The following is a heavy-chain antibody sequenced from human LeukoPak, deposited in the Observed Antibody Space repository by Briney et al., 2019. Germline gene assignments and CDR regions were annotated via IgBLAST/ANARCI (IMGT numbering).Heavy chain of an antibody. CDR2: VFYTRST. CDR1: GGSISGNY. CDR3: ARAVAMAGTFKFDF. J-gene: IGHJ4*02. V-gene: IGHV4-59*01. Sequence: SETLSLTCTVSGGSISGNYWTWIRQPPGKGLDYIGHVFYTRSTNYSPSLKSRVTISIDTSKSHFSLKLTSVTAADTAVYYCARAVAMAGTFKFDFWGQGTLVTVSS. D-gene: IGHD6-19*01.